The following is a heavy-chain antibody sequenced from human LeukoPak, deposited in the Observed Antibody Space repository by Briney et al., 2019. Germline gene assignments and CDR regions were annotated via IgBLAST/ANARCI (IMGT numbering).Heavy chain of an antibody. CDR2: ICPGDSYI. V-gene: IGHV5-51*01. Sequence: GESLKISCKASGYTFTTYCIAWVRQMPGKGLEWMGMICPGDSYIRYSPSFQGQVTISADKSISTAYLQWSSLKASDTAMYYCASRGDNWFDPWGQGTLVTVSS. CDR1: GYTFTTYC. CDR3: ASRGDNWFDP. J-gene: IGHJ5*02. D-gene: IGHD3-10*01.